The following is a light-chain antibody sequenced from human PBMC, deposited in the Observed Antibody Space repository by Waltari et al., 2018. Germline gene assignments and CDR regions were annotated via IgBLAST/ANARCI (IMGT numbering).Light chain of an antibody. CDR1: QSVTTN. Sequence: EIVMAQSPASLSVSPGERAIFSCRASQSVTTNVAWYQQKPGQPPRLLIYGASTRATDIPARCSGSGSGTEFTLTITSPQSEDVGVYYCHQYNDGPPFNFGQGTKLEIK. CDR2: GAS. V-gene: IGKV3-15*01. J-gene: IGKJ2*01. CDR3: HQYNDGPPFN.